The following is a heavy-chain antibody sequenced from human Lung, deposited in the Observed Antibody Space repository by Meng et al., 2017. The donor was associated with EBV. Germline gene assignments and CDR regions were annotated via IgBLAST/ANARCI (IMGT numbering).Heavy chain of an antibody. V-gene: IGHV3-30-3*01. Sequence: QVQLVGXXXXXVQXGXXXRLSCAASGFTFSSYAMHWVRQAPGKGLEWVAVISYDGSNKYYADSVKGRFTISRDNSKNTLYLQMNSLRAEDTAVYYYARQSGQGPLDYWGQGTLVTVSS. J-gene: IGHJ4*02. CDR2: ISYDGSNK. CDR3: ARQSGQGPLDY. CDR1: GFTFSSYA.